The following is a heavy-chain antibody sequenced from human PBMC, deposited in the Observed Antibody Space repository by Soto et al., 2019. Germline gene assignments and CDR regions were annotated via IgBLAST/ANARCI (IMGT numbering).Heavy chain of an antibody. CDR1: GFTFSSYA. J-gene: IGHJ4*02. CDR2: ISGSGGST. V-gene: IGHV3-23*01. Sequence: GGSLRRSCAASGFTFSSYAMSWVRQAPGKGLEWVSAISGSGGSTYYADSVNGRFTSSRDNSKNTLYLQMNSLRDENTVVYYCAKGGDYDFFPVALGYWGQGTLVTVSS. D-gene: IGHD3-3*01. CDR3: AKGGDYDFFPVALGY.